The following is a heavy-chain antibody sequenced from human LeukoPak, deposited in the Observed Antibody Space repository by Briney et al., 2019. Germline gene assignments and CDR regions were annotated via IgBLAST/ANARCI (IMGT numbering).Heavy chain of an antibody. J-gene: IGHJ4*02. CDR3: AGDYDFWSGDYYFDY. Sequence: SETLSLTCTVSGGSISSYYWSWIRQPPGKGLEWIGNIYYNGSSNYNPSLKSRVTISVDMPKNQFSLKLSSLTAADTAVYYCAGDYDFWSGDYYFDYWGQGTLVTVSS. CDR2: IYYNGSS. V-gene: IGHV4-59*01. CDR1: GGSISSYY. D-gene: IGHD3-3*01.